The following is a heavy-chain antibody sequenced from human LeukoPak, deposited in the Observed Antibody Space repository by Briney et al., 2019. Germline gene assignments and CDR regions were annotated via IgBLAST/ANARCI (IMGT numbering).Heavy chain of an antibody. Sequence: PSETLSLTCAVYGGSFSGYYWSWICQPPGKGLEWIGEINHSGSTNYNPSLKSRVTISVDTSKNQFSLKLSSVTAADTAVYYCARGRLELLWFGEFLNYYLDYWGQGTLVTVSS. V-gene: IGHV4-34*01. J-gene: IGHJ4*02. CDR2: INHSGST. CDR1: GGSFSGYY. CDR3: ARGRLELLWFGEFLNYYLDY. D-gene: IGHD3-10*01.